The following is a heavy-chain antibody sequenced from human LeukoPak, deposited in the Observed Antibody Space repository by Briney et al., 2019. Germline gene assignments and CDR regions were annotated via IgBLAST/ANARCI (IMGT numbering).Heavy chain of an antibody. V-gene: IGHV3-7*03. CDR1: GFTFSSYW. Sequence: PGGSLRLSCAASGFTFSSYWMSWVRQAPGKGLEWVANIKQDGSEKYYVDSVKGRFTISRDNAKNSLYLQMNSLRAEDTAVYYCVKLNTAMITYFDYWGQGTLVTVSS. J-gene: IGHJ4*02. CDR2: IKQDGSEK. CDR3: VKLNTAMITYFDY. D-gene: IGHD5-18*01.